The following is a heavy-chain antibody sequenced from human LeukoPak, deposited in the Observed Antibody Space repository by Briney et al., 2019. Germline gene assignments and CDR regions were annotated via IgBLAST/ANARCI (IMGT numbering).Heavy chain of an antibody. J-gene: IGHJ6*03. CDR1: GGSISSYY. CDR2: IYYSGST. Sequence: SSETLSLTCTVSGGSISSYYWSWIRQPPGKGLEWLGYIYYSGSTNYNPSLKSRVTISVDTSKNQFSLKLSSVTAADTAVYYCARVRYYDFWRGIYYYYYYMDVWGKGTTVTVSS. D-gene: IGHD3-3*01. CDR3: ARVRYYDFWRGIYYYYYYMDV. V-gene: IGHV4-59*01.